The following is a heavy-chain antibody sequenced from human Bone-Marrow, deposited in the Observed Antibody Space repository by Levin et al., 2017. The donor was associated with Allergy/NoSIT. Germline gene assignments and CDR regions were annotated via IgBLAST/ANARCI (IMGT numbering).Heavy chain of an antibody. Sequence: SETLSLTCTVSGGSISSGGYYWNWIRQDPGKGLEWIGYIYYSGITYYNPSLESRVIISIDTSKNHFSLKLSSLTAADTAVYYCAYYSLGWFDPWGQGTLVTVSS. J-gene: IGHJ5*02. CDR1: GGSISSGGYY. CDR3: AYYSLGWFDP. D-gene: IGHD4-11*01. CDR2: IYYSGIT. V-gene: IGHV4-31*03.